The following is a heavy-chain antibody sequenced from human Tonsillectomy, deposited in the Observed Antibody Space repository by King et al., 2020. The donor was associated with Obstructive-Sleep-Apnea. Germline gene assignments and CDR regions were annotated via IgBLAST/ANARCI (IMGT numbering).Heavy chain of an antibody. D-gene: IGHD6-19*01. J-gene: IGHJ4*02. CDR1: GFTFSSYA. Sequence: VQLVESGGGLVQPGGALRLSCAASGFTFSSYAMSWVRQAPGKGLEWGSAISGSVGSTYDADCVKGRFTICRGNSKNTLYLQMNSLRADDTAVYYCANIAVAGTSDHDFDYWGQGTLVTVSS. CDR2: ISGSVGST. V-gene: IGHV3-23*04. CDR3: ANIAVAGTSDHDFDY.